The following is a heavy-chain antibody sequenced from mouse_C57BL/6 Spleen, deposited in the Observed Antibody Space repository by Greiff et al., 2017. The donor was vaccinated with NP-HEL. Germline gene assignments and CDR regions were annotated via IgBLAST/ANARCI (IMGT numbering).Heavy chain of an antibody. CDR3: ARNGYYSVWFAY. Sequence: VQLQQPGAELVMPGASVKLSCKASGYTFTSYWMHWVKQRPGQGLEWIGEIDPSDSYPNYNQKFKGKSTLTVDKSSSTAYRQLSSLTSEDSAVYYCARNGYYSVWFAYWGQGTLVTVSA. J-gene: IGHJ3*01. D-gene: IGHD2-3*01. CDR2: IDPSDSYP. CDR1: GYTFTSYW. V-gene: IGHV1-69*01.